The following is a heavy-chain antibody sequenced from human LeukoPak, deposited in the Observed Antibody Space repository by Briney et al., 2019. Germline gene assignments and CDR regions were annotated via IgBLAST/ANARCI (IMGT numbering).Heavy chain of an antibody. CDR2: ICTAGDT. CDR1: GFTFSSYD. V-gene: IGHV3-13*01. J-gene: IGHJ6*03. D-gene: IGHD4-17*01. CDR3: ARAAVTRYYYMDV. Sequence: GGSLRLSCAASGFTFSSYDMHWVRHATGKGLEWVSAICTAGDTYYPGSVKGRFTISRENAKNSLYLQMNSLRAGDTAVYYCARAAVTRYYYMDVWGKGTTVTVSS.